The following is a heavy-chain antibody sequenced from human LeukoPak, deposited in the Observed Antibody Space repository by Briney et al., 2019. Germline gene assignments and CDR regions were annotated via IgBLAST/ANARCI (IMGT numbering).Heavy chain of an antibody. CDR3: ARGPQAGTIGY. V-gene: IGHV4-34*01. Sequence: SETLSLTCAVYGDSFSGDYWSWLRQPPGKGGEWLGEINQSGSTNYTPSLKSRLTISVDTSKNQFSLKLSSVTAADTAVYYCARGPQAGTIGYWGQGTLVTVSS. D-gene: IGHD6-13*01. J-gene: IGHJ4*02. CDR1: GDSFSGDY. CDR2: INQSGST.